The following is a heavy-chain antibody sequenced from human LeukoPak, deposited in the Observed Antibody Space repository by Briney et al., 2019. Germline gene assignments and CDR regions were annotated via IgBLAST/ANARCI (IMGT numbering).Heavy chain of an antibody. CDR1: GFTFSSYA. V-gene: IGHV3-23*01. CDR3: ARDRSYSGGYFDY. J-gene: IGHJ4*02. D-gene: IGHD1-26*01. CDR2: ISGSGGST. Sequence: GGSLRLSCAASGFTFSSYAMSWVRQAPGKGLEWVSAISGSGGSTYYADSVKGRFTISRDNSKNTLYLQMNSLRAEDTAVYYCARDRSYSGGYFDYWGQGTLVTVSS.